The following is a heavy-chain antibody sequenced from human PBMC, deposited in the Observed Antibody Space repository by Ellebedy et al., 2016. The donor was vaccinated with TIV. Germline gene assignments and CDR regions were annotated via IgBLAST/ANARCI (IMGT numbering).Heavy chain of an antibody. CDR1: GFTFGTFW. CDR3: AREALYYYYMDV. J-gene: IGHJ6*03. CDR2: INEDGSEK. Sequence: GESLKISCAASGFTFGTFWMSWVRQAAGKGLEWVANINEDGSEKHYVDSVEGRFTISRDNAKNSLYLQMNSLGAEDTAVYYCAREALYYYYMDVWGKGTTVTVSS. V-gene: IGHV3-7*03.